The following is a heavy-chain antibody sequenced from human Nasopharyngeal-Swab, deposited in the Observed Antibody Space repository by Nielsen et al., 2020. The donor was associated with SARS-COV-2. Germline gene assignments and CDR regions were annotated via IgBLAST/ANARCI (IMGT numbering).Heavy chain of an antibody. CDR2: ISSSSSYI. Sequence: GESPTISCAASGFTFNNYNFNWVRQAPGKGLEWVSSISSSSSYIYYADSVKGRFTISRDNAKNSLYLQMNSLRAEDTAVYYCARDGLDYDFWSAYFMDVWGQGTTVTVSS. J-gene: IGHJ6*02. CDR1: GFTFNNYN. V-gene: IGHV3-21*01. D-gene: IGHD3-3*01. CDR3: ARDGLDYDFWSAYFMDV.